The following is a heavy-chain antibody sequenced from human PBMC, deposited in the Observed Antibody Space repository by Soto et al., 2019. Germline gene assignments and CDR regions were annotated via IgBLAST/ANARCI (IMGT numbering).Heavy chain of an antibody. J-gene: IGHJ4*02. CDR2: ISASSSYI. D-gene: IGHD6-19*01. Sequence: EVQLLESGGGLVQPGGSLRLSCAASGFTFNSYAMSWVRQAPGKGLEWVSTISASSSYIWFADSLKGRFTISRDNAKNSLYLQMNSLRAEDTAVYYCARGESSGWLDWGQGTLVTVSS. V-gene: IGHV3-21*01. CDR3: ARGESSGWLD. CDR1: GFTFNSYA.